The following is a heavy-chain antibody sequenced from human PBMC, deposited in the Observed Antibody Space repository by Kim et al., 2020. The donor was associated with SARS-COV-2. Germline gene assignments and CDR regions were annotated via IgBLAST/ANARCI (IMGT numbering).Heavy chain of an antibody. CDR2: IYNSGDT. CDR1: GFTVSDNY. V-gene: IGHV3-53*01. CDR3: ARDFWSGYYPT. D-gene: IGHD3-3*01. J-gene: IGHJ4*02. Sequence: GGSLRLSFAASGFTVSDNYMNWVRQAPGKGLEWVSLIYNSGDTYYADSVKGRFTISRDNSRNTLYLHMNSLRAEDTAMYYCARDFWSGYYPTWGQGTLVTVSS.